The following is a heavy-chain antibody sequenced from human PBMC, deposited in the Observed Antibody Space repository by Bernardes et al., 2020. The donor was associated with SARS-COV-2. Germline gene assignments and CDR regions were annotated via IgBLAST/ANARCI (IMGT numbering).Heavy chain of an antibody. CDR2: ISWDGGST. CDR3: AKEGAESLGTGFDY. V-gene: IGHV3-43*01. Sequence: GGSLRLSCAASGFTFDDYSMHWVRQAPGKGLEWVSLISWDGGSTYYADSVKGRFTISRDNSKNSLYLQMNSLTTEDTALYYCAKEGAESLGTGFDYWGQGTLVTVSS. CDR1: GFTFDDYS. D-gene: IGHD3-16*01. J-gene: IGHJ4*02.